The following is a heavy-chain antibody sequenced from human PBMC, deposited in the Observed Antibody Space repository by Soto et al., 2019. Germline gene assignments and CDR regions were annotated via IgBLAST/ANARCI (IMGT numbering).Heavy chain of an antibody. CDR3: ARVQPDVDTYYGMDV. CDR1: GGTFSSYA. J-gene: IGHJ6*02. CDR2: IIPIFGTA. V-gene: IGHV1-69*01. D-gene: IGHD5-18*01. Sequence: QVQLVQSGAEVKKPGSSVKVSCKASGGTFSSYAISWVRQAPGQGLEWMGGIIPIFGTANYAQKFQGRVTIPADESTITVYMELSRLRSEDTAVYYCARVQPDVDTYYGMDVWGQGTTVTVSS.